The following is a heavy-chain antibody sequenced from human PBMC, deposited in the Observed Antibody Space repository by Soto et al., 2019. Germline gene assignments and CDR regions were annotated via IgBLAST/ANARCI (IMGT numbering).Heavy chain of an antibody. D-gene: IGHD6-13*01. J-gene: IGHJ1*01. CDR1: GFTFSSYA. CDR3: AKDRVIAAAGRVFFIFQH. Sequence: EVQLLESGGGLVQPGGSLRLSCAASGFTFSSYAMSWVRQAPGKGLEWVSAISGSGGSTYYADSVKGRFTISRDNSKNTLYLQMNSLRAEDTAVYYCAKDRVIAAAGRVFFIFQHWGQGTLVTVSS. V-gene: IGHV3-23*01. CDR2: ISGSGGST.